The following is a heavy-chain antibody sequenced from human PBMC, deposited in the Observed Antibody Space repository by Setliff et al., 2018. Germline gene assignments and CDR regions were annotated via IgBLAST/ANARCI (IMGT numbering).Heavy chain of an antibody. CDR1: GYIFAGYY. CDR3: ARAGDAASGRKGVFEY. D-gene: IGHD1-26*01. CDR2: INPISGGA. V-gene: IGHV1-2*02. J-gene: IGHJ4*02. Sequence: ASVKVSCKASGYIFAGYYMHWVRQTPGQGLEWMGWINPISGGANYAQKFQGRVTLTRDTSTSTLYMELASLRSEDTAVYYCARAGDAASGRKGVFEYWGQGTAVTVSS.